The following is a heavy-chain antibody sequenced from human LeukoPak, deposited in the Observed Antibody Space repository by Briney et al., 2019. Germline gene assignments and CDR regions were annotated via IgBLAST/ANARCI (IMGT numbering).Heavy chain of an antibody. CDR2: INNDGGGT. CDR3: VRGGESTWS. J-gene: IGHJ5*02. CDR1: GFTFSSYW. D-gene: IGHD2-15*01. Sequence: PGGSLRLSCAASGFTFSSYWMHWVRHAPGKGPVWVSRINNDGGGTTYADSVKGRFTISRDDAKNTLYLQMNSLRAEDTAVYYCVRGGESTWSWGQGTLVTVSS. V-gene: IGHV3-74*01.